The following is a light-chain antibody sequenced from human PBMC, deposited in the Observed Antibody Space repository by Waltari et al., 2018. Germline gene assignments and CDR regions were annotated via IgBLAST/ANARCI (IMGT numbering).Light chain of an antibody. CDR1: QSISSN. V-gene: IGKV3-15*01. CDR3: QQYSNWPRVT. J-gene: IGKJ4*01. Sequence: EIMMTQSSATLSVSPGERATLSCRASQSISSNLAWYQRKPGQAPRLLIYDTSTRATGIPARFSGSGSGTEFTLTISSLQSEDFAVYYCQQYSNWPRVTFGGGTKVEIQ. CDR2: DTS.